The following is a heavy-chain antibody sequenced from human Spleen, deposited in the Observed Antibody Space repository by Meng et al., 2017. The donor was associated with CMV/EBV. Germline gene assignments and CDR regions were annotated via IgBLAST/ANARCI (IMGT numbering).Heavy chain of an antibody. Sequence: SFSCSYWSWLRQSPGKGLEWIGEINHSGGTTYTPSLKSRVAISIDTSKNQFSLKLTSVTAADTAVYYCARGAGYCSPTNCYWRLDPWGQGILVTVSS. CDR2: INHSGGT. CDR1: SFSCSY. D-gene: IGHD2-2*03. V-gene: IGHV4-34*01. J-gene: IGHJ5*02. CDR3: ARGAGYCSPTNCYWRLDP.